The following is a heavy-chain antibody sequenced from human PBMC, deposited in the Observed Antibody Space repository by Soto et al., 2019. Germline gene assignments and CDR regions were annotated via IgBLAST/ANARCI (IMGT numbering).Heavy chain of an antibody. CDR3: ARETNYDFWSGSPHNWFDP. V-gene: IGHV3-33*01. CDR2: IWYDGSNK. D-gene: IGHD3-3*01. J-gene: IGHJ5*02. Sequence: QVQLVESGGGVVQPGRSLRLSCAASGFTFSSYGMHWVRQAPGKGLEWVAVIWYDGSNKYYADSVKGRFTISRDNSENTLYLQMNSLRAEDTAVYYCARETNYDFWSGSPHNWFDPWGQGTLVTVSS. CDR1: GFTFSSYG.